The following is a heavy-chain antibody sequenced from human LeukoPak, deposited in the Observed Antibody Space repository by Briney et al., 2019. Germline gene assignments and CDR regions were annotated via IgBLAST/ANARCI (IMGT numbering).Heavy chain of an antibody. CDR1: GGSISSSSYY. J-gene: IGHJ4*02. CDR2: IYYSGST. V-gene: IGHV4-39*01. CDR3: AKLIRAVGLIRDY. Sequence: SETLSLTCTVSGGSISSSSYYWGWIRQPPGKGLEWIGSIYYSGSTYYNPSLKSRVTISVDTSKNQFSLKLSSVTAADTAVYYCAKLIRAVGLIRDYWGQGTLVTVSS. D-gene: IGHD2-8*01.